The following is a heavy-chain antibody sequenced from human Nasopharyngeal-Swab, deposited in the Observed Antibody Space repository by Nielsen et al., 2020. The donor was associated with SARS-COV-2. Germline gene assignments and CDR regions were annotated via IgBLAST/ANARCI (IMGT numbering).Heavy chain of an antibody. CDR2: MNPNSGNT. CDR1: GYTFTSYD. J-gene: IGHJ3*02. D-gene: IGHD2-2*01. Sequence: ASVKVSCKASGYTFTSYDINWVRQATGQGLEWMGWMNPNSGNTGYAQKFQGRVTMTRNTSISTAYMELSSLRSEDTAVYYCARGGPDIVVVPAEAFDIWGRGTMVTVSS. V-gene: IGHV1-8*01. CDR3: ARGGPDIVVVPAEAFDI.